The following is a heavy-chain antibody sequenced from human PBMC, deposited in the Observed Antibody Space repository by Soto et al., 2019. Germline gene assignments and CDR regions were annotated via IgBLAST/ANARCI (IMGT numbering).Heavy chain of an antibody. CDR3: ARLPPFYGEYELLFDY. CDR2: IYPGDSDT. V-gene: IGHV5-51*01. Sequence: GESLKISCKGSGYSFTSYWIGWVRQMPGKGLEWMGIIYPGDSDTRYSPSFQGQVTISADKSISTAYLQWSSLKASDTAMYYCARLPPFYGEYELLFDYWGQGTLVTVSS. D-gene: IGHD4-17*01. J-gene: IGHJ4*02. CDR1: GYSFTSYW.